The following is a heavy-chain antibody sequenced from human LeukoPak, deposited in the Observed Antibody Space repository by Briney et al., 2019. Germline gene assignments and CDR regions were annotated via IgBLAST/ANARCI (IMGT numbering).Heavy chain of an antibody. CDR1: GYSFTSYW. J-gene: IGHJ3*02. Sequence: PGESLKISCKGSGYSFTSYWIGWVRQMPGKGLEWMGIIYPGDSDTRYSPSFQGQVTISADKSISTAYLQWSSLKASDTAMYYCGGGYCSSTSCPRGAFDIWGQGTMVTVSS. CDR2: IYPGDSDT. V-gene: IGHV5-51*01. D-gene: IGHD2-2*01. CDR3: GGGYCSSTSCPRGAFDI.